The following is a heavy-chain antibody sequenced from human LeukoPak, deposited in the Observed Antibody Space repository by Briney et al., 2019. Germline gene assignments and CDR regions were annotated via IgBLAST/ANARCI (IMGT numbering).Heavy chain of an antibody. Sequence: PGGSLRLPCAASGFYFRTYWMHWVRQAPGEGLVWVSRINSDVSNVIYAGSVKGRFTISRDNPKHTLHLQINAQTVEDTAVYHCAGGVSSRLLDYWGRGTLVTVSS. CDR3: AGGVSSRLLDY. CDR2: INSDVSNV. J-gene: IGHJ4*02. CDR1: GFYFRTYW. D-gene: IGHD3-10*01. V-gene: IGHV3-74*01.